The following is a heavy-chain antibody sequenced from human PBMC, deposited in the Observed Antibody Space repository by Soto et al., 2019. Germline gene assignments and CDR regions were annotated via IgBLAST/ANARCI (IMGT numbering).Heavy chain of an antibody. J-gene: IGHJ3*02. CDR2: IKPDGSQK. D-gene: IGHD3-22*01. Sequence: QSGGSLRLSCAASGFTFSSYWMSWVRQAPGKGLEWVANIKPDGSQKWYVDSVKGRFTISRDNAKKSLYLQMNSLRAEDTAVYYCARGDYYDSSGPFSDAFDIWGQGTMVTVSS. V-gene: IGHV3-7*04. CDR1: GFTFSSYW. CDR3: ARGDYYDSSGPFSDAFDI.